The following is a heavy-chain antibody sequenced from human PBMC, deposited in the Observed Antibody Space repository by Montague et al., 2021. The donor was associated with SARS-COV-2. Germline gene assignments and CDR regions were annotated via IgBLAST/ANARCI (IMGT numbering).Heavy chain of an antibody. J-gene: IGHJ6*02. D-gene: IGHD3-10*01. CDR3: TRNDIVLQGVTKGMDV. CDR1: GASISSSNYY. Sequence: SETLSLTCTVSGASISSSNYYWGWIRQPPGKGLEWIGYMYYSGSTYYNPSLKSRVTISIDTSKNQFSLKLSSVTAADTAVYYCTRNDIVLQGVTKGMDVWGQGTTVTVSS. CDR2: MYYSGST. V-gene: IGHV4-39*07.